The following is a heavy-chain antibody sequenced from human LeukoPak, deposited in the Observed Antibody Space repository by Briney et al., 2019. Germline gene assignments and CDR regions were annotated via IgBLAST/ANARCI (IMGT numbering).Heavy chain of an antibody. V-gene: IGHV4-38-2*01. CDR2: IYHSGST. D-gene: IGHD6-19*01. J-gene: IGHJ4*02. CDR1: GYSISSGYY. CDR3: ARTLYSSGWCPFDY. Sequence: SETLSLTCAVSGYSISSGYYWGWIRQPPGKGLEWIGNIYHSGSTYYNPSLKSRVTISVDTSKNQFSLKLSSVTAADTAVYYCARTLYSSGWCPFDYWGQGALVTVSS.